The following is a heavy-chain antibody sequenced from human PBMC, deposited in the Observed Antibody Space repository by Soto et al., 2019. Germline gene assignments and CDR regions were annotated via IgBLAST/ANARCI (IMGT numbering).Heavy chain of an antibody. D-gene: IGHD3-9*01. CDR3: ARGNYDILPGYSTFDY. J-gene: IGHJ4*02. V-gene: IGHV4-31*03. CDR2: IYYSGST. Sequence: QVQLQESGPGLVKPSQTLSLTCTVSGGSISSGGYYWSWIRQHPGKGLEWIGYIYYSGSTYYNPSLKSRVTISVDTSKNQFSLKLSSVTAADTAVYYCARGNYDILPGYSTFDYWGQGTLVTVSS. CDR1: GGSISSGGYY.